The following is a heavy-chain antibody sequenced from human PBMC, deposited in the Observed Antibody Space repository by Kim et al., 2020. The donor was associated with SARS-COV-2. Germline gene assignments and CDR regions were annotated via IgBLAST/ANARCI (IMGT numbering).Heavy chain of an antibody. CDR1: GGSISSYY. Sequence: SETLSLTCTVSGGSISSYYWSWIRQPPGKGLEWIGYIYYSGSTNYNPSLKSRVTISVDTSKNQFSLKLSSVTAADTAVYYCARDGPWWSKGFLFAFDIWGQGTMVTVSS. V-gene: IGHV4-59*13. CDR2: IYYSGST. CDR3: ARDGPWWSKGFLFAFDI. D-gene: IGHD2-15*01. J-gene: IGHJ3*02.